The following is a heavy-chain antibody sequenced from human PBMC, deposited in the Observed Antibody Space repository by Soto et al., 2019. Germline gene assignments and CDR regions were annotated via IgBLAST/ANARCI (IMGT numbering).Heavy chain of an antibody. CDR2: IYYSGST. J-gene: IGHJ5*02. V-gene: IGHV4-30-4*01. CDR1: GGSISSGDYY. Sequence: PSETLSLTCTVSGGSISSGDYYWSWIRQPPGKGLEWIGYIYYSGSTYYNPSLKSRVTISVDTSKNQFSLKLSSVTAADTAVYYCARVPSSSLSNWFDPWGQGTLVTVSS. CDR3: ARVPSSSLSNWFDP. D-gene: IGHD6-13*01.